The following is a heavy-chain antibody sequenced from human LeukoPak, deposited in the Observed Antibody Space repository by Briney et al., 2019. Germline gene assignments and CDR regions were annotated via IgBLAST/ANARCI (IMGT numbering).Heavy chain of an antibody. V-gene: IGHV4-59*08. CDR2: IYYSGST. J-gene: IGHJ4*02. D-gene: IGHD6-13*01. Sequence: PSETLSLTCTVSGGSISSYYWSWIRQPPGKGLEWIGYIYYSGSTNYNPSLKSRVTISVDTSKNQFSLKLSSVTAADTAVYYCARQSYSSSWDFDYWGQGTLVTVSS. CDR3: ARQSYSSSWDFDY. CDR1: GGSISSYY.